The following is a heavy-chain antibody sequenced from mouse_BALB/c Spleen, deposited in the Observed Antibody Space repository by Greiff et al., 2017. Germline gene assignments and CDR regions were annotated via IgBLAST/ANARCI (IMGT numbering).Heavy chain of an antibody. D-gene: IGHD2-14*01. V-gene: IGHV5-9-3*01. CDR3: ARQRYDGAPWFAY. J-gene: IGHJ3*01. Sequence: EVHLVESGGGLVKPGGSLKLSCAASGFTFSSYAMSWVRQTPEKRLEWVATISSGGSYTYYPDSVKGRFTISRDNAKNTLYLQMSSLRSEDTAMYYCARQRYDGAPWFAYWGQGTLVTVSA. CDR2: ISSGGSYT. CDR1: GFTFSSYA.